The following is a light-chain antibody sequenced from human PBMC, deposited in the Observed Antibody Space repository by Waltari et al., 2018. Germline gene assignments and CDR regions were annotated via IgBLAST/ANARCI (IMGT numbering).Light chain of an antibody. CDR2: DAS. CDR1: QSVGYN. J-gene: IGKJ3*01. V-gene: IGKV3-11*01. Sequence: VMTQSPATLSVSPGERVTLSCRASQSVGYNLAWFQQQPGQAPRLLIYDASNRATGIPARFSGSGSGTDFTLTISSLEPEDFAVYYCQQRSNWPPKFTFGPGTKVDIK. CDR3: QQRSNWPPKFT.